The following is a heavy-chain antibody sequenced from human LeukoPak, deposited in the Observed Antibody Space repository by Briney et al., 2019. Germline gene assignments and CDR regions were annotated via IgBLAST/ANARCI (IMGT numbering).Heavy chain of an antibody. CDR2: FNHSGST. J-gene: IGHJ6*02. CDR1: GGSFSGYY. CDR3: ARAAIFGVAPGYYYYYGMDV. V-gene: IGHV4-34*01. Sequence: TSETLSLTCAVYGGSFSGYYWSWIRQPPGKGLEWIGEFNHSGSTNYNPSLKSRVTISVDTSKNQFSLKLSSVTAADTAVYYCARAAIFGVAPGYYYYYGMDVWGQGTTVTVSS. D-gene: IGHD3-3*01.